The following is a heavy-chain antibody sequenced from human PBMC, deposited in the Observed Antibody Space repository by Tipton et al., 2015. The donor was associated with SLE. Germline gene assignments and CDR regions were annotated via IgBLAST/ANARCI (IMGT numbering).Heavy chain of an antibody. CDR2: IRADGSYT. CDR3: AKEHNTGWPNFDY. Sequence: SLRLSCAASGFTFDGYSMHWVRQPPGKGLEWVSLIRADGSYTYYADSVKGRFTISRDNGKNSLYLQMSSLTTEDTAFYYCAKEHNTGWPNFDYWVQGTLVTVSS. CDR1: GFTFDGYS. J-gene: IGHJ4*02. V-gene: IGHV3-43*01. D-gene: IGHD6-19*01.